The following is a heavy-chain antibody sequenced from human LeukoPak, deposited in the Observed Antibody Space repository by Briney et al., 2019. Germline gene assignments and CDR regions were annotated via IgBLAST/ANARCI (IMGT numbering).Heavy chain of an antibody. CDR2: IDPSGGST. D-gene: IGHD6-6*01. CDR1: GYTFTSYY. Sequence: GASVKVSCKASGYTFTSYYMHWVRQAPGQGLEWMGIIDPSGGSTSYAQKFQGRVTMTRDTSTSTVYMELSSLRSEDTAVYYCAREAEYSSSSRDYFDYWGQGTLVTVSS. J-gene: IGHJ4*02. V-gene: IGHV1-46*01. CDR3: AREAEYSSSSRDYFDY.